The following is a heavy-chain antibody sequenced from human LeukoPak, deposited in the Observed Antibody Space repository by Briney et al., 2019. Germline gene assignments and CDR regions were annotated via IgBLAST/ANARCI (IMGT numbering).Heavy chain of an antibody. CDR1: GGSFSGYY. CDR2: INHSGST. D-gene: IGHD2-2*01. J-gene: IGHJ6*03. CDR3: ARAIRRLYYYYYMDV. V-gene: IGHV4-34*01. Sequence: SETLSLTCAVYGGSFSGYYWSWIRQPPGKGLESIGEINHSGSTNYNPSLKSRVTISVDTSKNQFSLKLSSVTAADTAVYYCARAIRRLYYYYYMDVWGKGTTVTVSS.